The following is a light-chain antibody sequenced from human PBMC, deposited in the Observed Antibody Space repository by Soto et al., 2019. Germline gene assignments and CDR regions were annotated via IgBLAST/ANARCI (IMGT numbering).Light chain of an antibody. CDR1: QSISSN. Sequence: EIVMTQSPATLSVSPGERATLSCRASQSISSNLAWYQQKPGQAPRLLIYSASTRATGIPARFSGSGSGTEFTVAISSLQCEDFAVYYCQHYSYSPPAVFGPGTKVDIK. CDR3: QHYSYSPPAV. CDR2: SAS. J-gene: IGKJ3*01. V-gene: IGKV3D-15*01.